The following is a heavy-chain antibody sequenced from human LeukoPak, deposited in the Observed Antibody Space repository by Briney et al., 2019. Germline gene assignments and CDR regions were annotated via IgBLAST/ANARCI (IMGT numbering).Heavy chain of an antibody. V-gene: IGHV2-70*11. CDR2: IDWDDDK. J-gene: IGHJ4*02. CDR3: ARTVYGSGSYYPDY. CDR1: GFSLSTSGMC. Sequence: SGPALVKHTQTLTLTCTFSGFSLSTSGMCVSWIRQPPGKALEWLARIDWDDDKYYSTSLKPRLTISKDTSKNQVVLTMTNMDPADTATYYCARTVYGSGSYYPDYWGQGTLVTVSS. D-gene: IGHD3-10*01.